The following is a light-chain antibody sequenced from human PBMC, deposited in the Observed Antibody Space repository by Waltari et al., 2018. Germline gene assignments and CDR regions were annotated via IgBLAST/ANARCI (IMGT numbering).Light chain of an antibody. V-gene: IGKV3-11*01. CDR1: QSVSSY. Sequence: EIVLTQAPATLSLSPGERATLSCRASQSVSSYLAWYQQKPGQAPRLLIYDASNRATGIPARFSGSGSGTDFTLTISSLEPEDFAVYYCQQRSNWPLTFVG. J-gene: IGKJ4*01. CDR3: QQRSNWPLT. CDR2: DAS.